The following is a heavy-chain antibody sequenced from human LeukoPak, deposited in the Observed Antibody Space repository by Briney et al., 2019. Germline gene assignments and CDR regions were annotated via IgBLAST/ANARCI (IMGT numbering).Heavy chain of an antibody. J-gene: IGHJ4*02. CDR1: GVSFSGYY. CDR3: ARGSSWYGLAY. CDR2: INHSVGT. V-gene: IGHV4-34*01. Sequence: PSETLSLTCSGYGVSFSGYYWSWIGQPPGKGLEWIGEINHSVGTNYNPSLKSRVTISVDTSKNQFSLKLSSVTAADTAVYYCARGSSWYGLAYWGQGTLVTVSS. D-gene: IGHD6-13*01.